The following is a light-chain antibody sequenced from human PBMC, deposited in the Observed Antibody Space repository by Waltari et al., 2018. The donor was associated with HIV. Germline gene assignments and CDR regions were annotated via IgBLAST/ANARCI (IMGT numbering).Light chain of an antibody. CDR3: QQFYRTPYT. CDR1: QTIVYKSNSKNY. J-gene: IGKJ2*01. Sequence: DIVMTQSPESLAVSLGERATINCKSSQTIVYKSNSKNYLAWYQRKPGQSPKLLVSWASNREVGVPDRFSGSGSGTDFTLTISSLQAEDVAVYYCQQFYRTPYTFGQGTRLEFK. V-gene: IGKV4-1*01. CDR2: WAS.